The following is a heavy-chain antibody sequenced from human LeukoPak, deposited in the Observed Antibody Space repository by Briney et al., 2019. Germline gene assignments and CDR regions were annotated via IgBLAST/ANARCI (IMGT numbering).Heavy chain of an antibody. D-gene: IGHD3-22*01. Sequence: ASVKVSXKASGGIFSSYAISWVRQAPGQGLEWMGRIIPIFGTANYAQKFQGRVTITTDESTSTAYMELSSLRSEDTAVYYCAREGHINYYDSSGIFDYWGQGTLVTVSS. CDR2: IIPIFGTA. CDR1: GGIFSSYA. V-gene: IGHV1-69*05. CDR3: AREGHINYYDSSGIFDY. J-gene: IGHJ4*02.